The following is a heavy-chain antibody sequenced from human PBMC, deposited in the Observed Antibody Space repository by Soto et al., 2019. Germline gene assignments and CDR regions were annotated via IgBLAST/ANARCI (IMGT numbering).Heavy chain of an antibody. J-gene: IGHJ4*02. CDR3: ARGGSGSPWDY. V-gene: IGHV4-4*07. CDR2: IYTSGST. Sequence: GSWIRQPAGKGLEWIGRIYTSGSTNYNPSLKSRVTMSVDTSKNQFSLKLSSVTAADTAVYYCARGGSGSPWDYWGQGTLVTVSS. D-gene: IGHD1-26*01.